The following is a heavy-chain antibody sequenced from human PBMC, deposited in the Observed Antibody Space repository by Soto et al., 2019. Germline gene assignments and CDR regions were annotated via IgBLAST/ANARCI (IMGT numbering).Heavy chain of an antibody. V-gene: IGHV3-21*01. CDR3: ARETESYSWNDGLMDV. D-gene: IGHD1-1*01. J-gene: IGHJ6*02. CDR2: INSGSSFI. Sequence: EVQLVESGGGLVKPEGSLRLSCAASGFTLSSFTMNWVRQTPEKGLEWISSINSGSSFIYYADSVRGRFTISRDDAKNSLYLQMNRLSAGDTALYYCARETESYSWNDGLMDVWGQWTTVIVSS. CDR1: GFTLSSFT.